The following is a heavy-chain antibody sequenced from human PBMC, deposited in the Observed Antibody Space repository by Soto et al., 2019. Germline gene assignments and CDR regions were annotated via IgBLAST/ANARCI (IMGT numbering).Heavy chain of an antibody. CDR3: AREKITIFGVVISGWFDP. V-gene: IGHV1-69*12. D-gene: IGHD3-3*01. CDR1: GGTFSSYA. CDR2: IIPIFGTA. Sequence: QVQLVQSGAEVKKPGSSVKVSCKASGGTFSSYAISWVRQAPGQGLEWMGGIIPIFGTANYAQKFQGRVTITVDESTSTAYMELSSLRSEDTAVYYCAREKITIFGVVISGWFDPWGQGTLVTVSS. J-gene: IGHJ5*02.